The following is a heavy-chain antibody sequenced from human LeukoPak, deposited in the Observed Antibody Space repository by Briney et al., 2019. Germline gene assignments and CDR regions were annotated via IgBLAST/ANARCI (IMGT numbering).Heavy chain of an antibody. D-gene: IGHD5-12*01. V-gene: IGHV3-74*01. J-gene: IGHJ4*02. CDR1: GFTFSSNW. CDR3: TRGQTGYTDY. CDR2: INSNGRNT. Sequence: GESLRLSCAVSGFTFSSNWMHWARQVPGKELVWISQINSNGRNTYYADFVKGRFTTSRDNAKNTLYLQLNSLRAEDTAVYYCTRGQTGYTDYWGRGTLVTVSS.